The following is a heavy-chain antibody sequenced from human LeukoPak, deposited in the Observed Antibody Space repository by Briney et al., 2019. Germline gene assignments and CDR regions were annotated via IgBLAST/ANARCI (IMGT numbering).Heavy chain of an antibody. CDR3: ARATSWSYYYMDV. V-gene: IGHV4-59*01. CDR2: IYYTGST. J-gene: IGHJ6*03. Sequence: SETLSLTCTVSGGPISTYYWSWIRQSPGKELEWIGYIYYTGSTSYNPSLKSRVAISVDTSKNQFSLKLSSVSAADTAVYYCARATSWSYYYMDVWAKGTTVTVSS. CDR1: GGPISTYY.